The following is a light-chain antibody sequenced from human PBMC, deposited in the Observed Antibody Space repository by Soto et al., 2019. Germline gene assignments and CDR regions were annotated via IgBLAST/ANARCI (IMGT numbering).Light chain of an antibody. CDR3: SSYTSSSILA. J-gene: IGLJ2*01. CDR2: DVS. Sequence: QSALTQPASVYGSPGQSITISCTGTSSDVGGYNYVSWYQQHPGKAPKLMIYDVSNRPSGVSNRFSGSKSGSTASLTISGLQAEDEADYYCSSYTSSSILAFGGGTKLTVL. V-gene: IGLV2-14*01. CDR1: SSDVGGYNY.